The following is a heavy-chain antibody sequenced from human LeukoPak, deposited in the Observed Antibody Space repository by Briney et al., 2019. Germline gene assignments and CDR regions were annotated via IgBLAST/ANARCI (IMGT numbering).Heavy chain of an antibody. CDR3: ARDEYSSGRNGGYFDY. CDR1: GGSISGYY. J-gene: IGHJ4*02. D-gene: IGHD2-15*01. CDR2: IYYSGST. Sequence: SETLSLTCTVSGGSISGYYWNWIRQPPGKGLEWIGNIYYSGSTNYNPSLKSRVTISVATSKNQSSLKLSSVTAADTAVYYCARDEYSSGRNGGYFDYWGQGALVTVSS. V-gene: IGHV4-59*01.